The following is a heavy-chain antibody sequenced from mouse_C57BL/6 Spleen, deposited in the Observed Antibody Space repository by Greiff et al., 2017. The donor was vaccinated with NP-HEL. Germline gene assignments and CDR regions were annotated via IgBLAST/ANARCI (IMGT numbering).Heavy chain of an antibody. CDR1: GYTFTDYN. CDR3: AREVWVSFAY. D-gene: IGHD4-1*01. Sequence: VQLKESGPELVKPGASVKMSCKASGYTFTDYNMHWVKQSHGKSLEWIGYINPNNGGTSYNQKFKGKATLTVNKSSSTAYMELRSLTSEDSAVYYCAREVWVSFAYWGQGTLVTVSA. CDR2: INPNNGGT. V-gene: IGHV1-22*01. J-gene: IGHJ3*01.